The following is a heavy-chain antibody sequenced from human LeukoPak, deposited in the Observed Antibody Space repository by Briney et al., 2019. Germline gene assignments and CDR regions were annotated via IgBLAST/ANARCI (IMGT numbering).Heavy chain of an antibody. CDR1: GGSFSGYY. J-gene: IGHJ6*02. Sequence: SETLSLTCAVYGGSFSGYYWSWIRQPPGKGLEWIGEINHSGSTNYNPSLKSRVTISVDTSKNQFSLKLSSATAADTAVYYCAGVANIVVVPAAPFHYYYGMDVWGQGTTVTVSS. V-gene: IGHV4-34*01. D-gene: IGHD2-2*01. CDR3: AGVANIVVVPAAPFHYYYGMDV. CDR2: INHSGST.